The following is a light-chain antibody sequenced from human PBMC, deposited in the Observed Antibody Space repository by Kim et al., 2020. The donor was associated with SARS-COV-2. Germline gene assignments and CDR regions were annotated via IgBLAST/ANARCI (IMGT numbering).Light chain of an antibody. CDR2: DND. V-gene: IGLV1-51*01. J-gene: IGLJ3*02. CDR1: SSNIGVNF. CDR3: VAWDSGLSEEV. Sequence: GQKITISCSGSSSNIGVNFVSWYQHLPGSAPKLVIHDNDERPSGIPERFSASRSGTSATLAIAGLQSGDEAHYYCVAWDSGLSEEVFGGGTQLTVL.